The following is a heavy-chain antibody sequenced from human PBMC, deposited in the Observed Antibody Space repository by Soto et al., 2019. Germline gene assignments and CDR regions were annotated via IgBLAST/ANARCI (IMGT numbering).Heavy chain of an antibody. V-gene: IGHV1-2*02. CDR1: GYTFTGYY. CDR2: INPNSGGST. Sequence: ASVKVSCKASGYTFTGYYMHWVRQAPGQGLEWMGWINPNSGGSTTSAQQFEGRVTMTRDSSISTAYLELSGLTPDDTAVYYCAKDEGGIFDSWGQGTLVTVSS. D-gene: IGHD3-16*01. CDR3: AKDEGGIFDS. J-gene: IGHJ4*01.